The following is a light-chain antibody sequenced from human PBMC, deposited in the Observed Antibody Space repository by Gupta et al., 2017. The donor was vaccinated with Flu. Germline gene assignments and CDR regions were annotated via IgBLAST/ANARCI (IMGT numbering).Light chain of an antibody. J-gene: IGKJ4*01. CDR2: WAS. V-gene: IGKV4-1*01. CDR1: QSVLSSSNNRNC. CDR3: QQYYLTPLT. Sequence: LGERATINCKSSQSVLSSSNNRNCVAWYQQKPGQPPKLLIFWASTRESGVPDRFSGSGSGTDFSLTISSLQAEDVAVYYCQQYYLTPLTFGGGTKVEIK.